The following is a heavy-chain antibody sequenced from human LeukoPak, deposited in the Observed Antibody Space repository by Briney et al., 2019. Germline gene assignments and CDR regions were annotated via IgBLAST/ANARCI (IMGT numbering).Heavy chain of an antibody. D-gene: IGHD2-2*01. J-gene: IGHJ6*03. V-gene: IGHV1-2*02. Sequence: ASVKVSCKASGYTFTGYYMHWVRQAPGQGLEWMGWINPNSGGTNYAQKFQGRVTMTRDTSISTAYMELSRLRSDDTAVYYCARAARGVVVPGYYYYYMDVWGKGTTVTISS. CDR1: GYTFTGYY. CDR2: INPNSGGT. CDR3: ARAARGVVVPGYYYYYMDV.